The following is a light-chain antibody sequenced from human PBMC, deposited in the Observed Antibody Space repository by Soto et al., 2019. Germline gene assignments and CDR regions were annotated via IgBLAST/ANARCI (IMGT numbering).Light chain of an antibody. CDR2: DVS. CDR3: ISYTSSSTLYV. V-gene: IGLV2-14*01. CDR1: SIDVGGYNY. J-gene: IGLJ1*01. Sequence: QSALTQHASVSGSPGQSITISCTGTSIDVGGYNYVSWYQQHPGKAPKLMIYDVSNRPSGVSNRFSGSKSGNTASLTISGLQAEDEADYYCISYTSSSTLYVFGTGTKVTVL.